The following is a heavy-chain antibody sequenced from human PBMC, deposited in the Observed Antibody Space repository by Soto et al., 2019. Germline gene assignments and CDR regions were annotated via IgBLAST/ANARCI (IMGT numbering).Heavy chain of an antibody. J-gene: IGHJ5*02. D-gene: IGHD3-3*01. Sequence: QVQLVQSGAEVKKPGASVKVSCKASGYTFTSYAMHWVRQAPGQRLEWMGGINAGNGNTKYSQKFQGRVTITRDTSASTAYMELSSLRSEDTAVYYCARRPFWSGYYLIDPGGQGTLVTVPS. CDR3: ARRPFWSGYYLIDP. CDR2: INAGNGNT. V-gene: IGHV1-3*01. CDR1: GYTFTSYA.